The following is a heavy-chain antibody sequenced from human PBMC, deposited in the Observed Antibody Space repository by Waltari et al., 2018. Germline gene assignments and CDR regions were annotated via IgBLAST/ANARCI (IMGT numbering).Heavy chain of an antibody. CDR3: ARDPRATDYYYYMDV. V-gene: IGHV3-48*03. CDR2: ISSGSEII. J-gene: IGHJ6*03. Sequence: EVQLVESGGGLVQPGGSLRLSCVGPGFSFSNYEMNWVRQAPGKGLEWISYISSGSEIIYYADSVKGRSTISRDNAKNSLYLEMHNLRAEDTATYFCARDPRATDYYYYMDVWGKGTTVTVSS. CDR1: GFSFSNYE.